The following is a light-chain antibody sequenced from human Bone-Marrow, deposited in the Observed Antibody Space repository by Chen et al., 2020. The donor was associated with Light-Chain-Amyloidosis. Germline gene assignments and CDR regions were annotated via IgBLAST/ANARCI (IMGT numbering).Light chain of an antibody. Sequence: SYVLTQPSSVSVAPGQTATLACGGNNIGSTSVNWYQQTPGQAPLLVVYDDSDRPSGIPERLSGSNSGNTATLTINRVEAGDEADYYCQVWDRSSDRPVFGGGTKLTVL. V-gene: IGLV3-21*02. CDR1: NIGSTS. CDR2: DDS. J-gene: IGLJ3*02. CDR3: QVWDRSSDRPV.